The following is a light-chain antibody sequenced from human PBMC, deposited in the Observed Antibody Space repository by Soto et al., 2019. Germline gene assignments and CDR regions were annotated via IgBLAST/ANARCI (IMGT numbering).Light chain of an antibody. Sequence: DIPMTQSPSTLSASVGDRVTITCRASQSVDTCLAWYQQKTGKAPHLLIYKASSLETGVPARFSGSGSVTEFTLTISSLQPDDFATYYCQQFYRYPWTFGQGTKVEIK. CDR2: KAS. CDR3: QQFYRYPWT. CDR1: QSVDTC. V-gene: IGKV1-5*03. J-gene: IGKJ1*01.